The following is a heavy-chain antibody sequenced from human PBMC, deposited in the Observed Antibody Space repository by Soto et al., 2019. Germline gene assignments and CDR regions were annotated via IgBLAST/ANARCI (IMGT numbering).Heavy chain of an antibody. D-gene: IGHD1-26*01. J-gene: IGHJ4*02. CDR3: VCGGRSLDY. Sequence: EVQLVESGGGLVQPGGSLRLSCAASGFTFSTYWMHWVRQAPGKGLVWISRISSDATITNYGDSVRGRFTISRDNTKNPRYLQMNTLTGDDTSLHYCVCGGRSLDYWGAGALVSVSS. V-gene: IGHV3-74*01. CDR1: GFTFSTYW. CDR2: ISSDATIT.